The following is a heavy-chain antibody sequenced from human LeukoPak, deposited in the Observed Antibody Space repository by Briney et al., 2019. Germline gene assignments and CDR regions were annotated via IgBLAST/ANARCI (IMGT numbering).Heavy chain of an antibody. D-gene: IGHD3-10*01. V-gene: IGHV3-30*18. CDR3: AKERDERVSASCDY. Sequence: PGGSLRLSCAASGFMFADHGMTWVRQVPGKGLEWMAAISFDGKATYYADSVKGRFTISRDNSKNTLHLQMTSLRGEDTALYYCAKERDERVSASCDYWGQGIQVTVSS. J-gene: IGHJ4*02. CDR2: ISFDGKAT. CDR1: GFMFADHG.